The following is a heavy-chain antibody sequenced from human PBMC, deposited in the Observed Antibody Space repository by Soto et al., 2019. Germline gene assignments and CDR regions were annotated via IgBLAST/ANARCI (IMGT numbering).Heavy chain of an antibody. V-gene: IGHV1-3*01. J-gene: IGHJ4*02. Sequence: GASVKVSCKASGYTFSTYSMHWVRQAPGHSLEWMGWINGATGQTRSSQRFQDRVTITRDTSASTAYMELSSLRSEDTAVYYCAAGPVLLWFGEPVGARYFDYWSQGTLVTVSS. CDR2: INGATGQT. D-gene: IGHD3-10*01. CDR3: AAGPVLLWFGEPVGARYFDY. CDR1: GYTFSTYS.